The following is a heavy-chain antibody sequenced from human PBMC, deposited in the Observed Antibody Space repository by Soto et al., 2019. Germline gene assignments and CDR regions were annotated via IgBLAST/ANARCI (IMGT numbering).Heavy chain of an antibody. CDR3: AADSALIVVVPAATPRRYYYYGMDV. CDR1: GFTFTSSA. CDR2: IVVGSGNT. Sequence: SVKVSCKASGFTFTSSAVQWVRQARGQRLEWIGWIVVGSGNTNYAQKFQERVTITRDMSTSTAYMELSSLRSEDTAVYYCAADSALIVVVPAATPRRYYYYGMDVWGQGTTVTVSS. D-gene: IGHD2-2*01. V-gene: IGHV1-58*01. J-gene: IGHJ6*02.